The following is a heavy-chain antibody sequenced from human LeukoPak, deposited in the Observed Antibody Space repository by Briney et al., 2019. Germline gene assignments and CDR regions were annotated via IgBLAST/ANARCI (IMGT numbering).Heavy chain of an antibody. Sequence: GGSLRLSCAASGFTFSSYSMNWVRQAPGKGLEWVANIKQDGSEKYYVDSVKGRFTISRDNAKNSLYLQMNSLRAEDTAVYYCARDLADSSGWSYYYYYGMDVWGQGTTVTVSS. D-gene: IGHD6-19*01. CDR1: GFTFSSYS. J-gene: IGHJ6*02. V-gene: IGHV3-7*03. CDR3: ARDLADSSGWSYYYYYGMDV. CDR2: IKQDGSEK.